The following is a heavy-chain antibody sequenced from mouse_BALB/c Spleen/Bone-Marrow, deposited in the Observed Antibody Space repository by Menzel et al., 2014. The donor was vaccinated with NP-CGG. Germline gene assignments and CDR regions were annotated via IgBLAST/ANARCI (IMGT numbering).Heavy chain of an antibody. CDR2: IWGDGST. J-gene: IGHJ4*01. CDR1: GFSLTGYG. Sequence: VHLVESGPGLVAPSQSLSIPCTVSGFSLTGYGVNWVRQPPGKGLEWLGMIWGDGSTDYNSALKSRLSISKDNSKSQVFLKMNSLQTDDTARYYCARGEDYDDYYAMDYWGQGTSVTVSS. CDR3: ARGEDYDDYYAMDY. V-gene: IGHV2-6-7*01. D-gene: IGHD2-4*01.